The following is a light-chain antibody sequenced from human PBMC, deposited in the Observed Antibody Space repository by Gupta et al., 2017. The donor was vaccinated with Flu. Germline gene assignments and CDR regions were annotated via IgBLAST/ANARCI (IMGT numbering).Light chain of an antibody. CDR3: QQPGNWPPIT. CDR1: QSVTRY. CDR2: DAC. V-gene: IGKV3-11*01. Sequence: ETELTQFPTTLSLSPGERATLSCRASQSVTRYLAWYQQKPGQAPRLLIYDACKRDTGNPVRFSGIGYGKDLAITISGREQEEFAVYYCQQPGNWPPITFGGGTKVEIK. J-gene: IGKJ4*01.